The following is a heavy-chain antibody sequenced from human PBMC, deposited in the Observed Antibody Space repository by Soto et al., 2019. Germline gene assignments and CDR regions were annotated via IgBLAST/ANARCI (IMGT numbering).Heavy chain of an antibody. D-gene: IGHD4-17*01. V-gene: IGHV3-11*05. Sequence: QVQLVESGGGLVKPGGSLRLSCAASGFTFSDYYMSWIRQAPGKGLEWVSYISSSSSDTNYADSVKGRFTISRDNAKNPLYLQMNSLRAEETAVYYCARGPCGDYEGSVVYYGMDVWGQGTTVTVSS. CDR1: GFTFSDYY. CDR2: ISSSSSDT. J-gene: IGHJ6*02. CDR3: ARGPCGDYEGSVVYYGMDV.